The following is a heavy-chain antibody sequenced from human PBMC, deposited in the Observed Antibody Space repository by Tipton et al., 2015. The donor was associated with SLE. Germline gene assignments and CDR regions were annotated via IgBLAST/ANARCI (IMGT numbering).Heavy chain of an antibody. CDR2: ISWNSGDI. D-gene: IGHD6-19*01. J-gene: IGHJ5*02. CDR3: AAEVGSGWYGRNWFDP. CDR1: GFTFGDYA. Sequence: SLRLSCAASGFTFGDYAMHWVRQAPGKGLEWVSGISWNSGDIGYADSVKGRFTITRDNAKNSLFLQMNSLRTEDTAVYFCAAEVGSGWYGRNWFDPWGQGTLVTVSS. V-gene: IGHV3-9*01.